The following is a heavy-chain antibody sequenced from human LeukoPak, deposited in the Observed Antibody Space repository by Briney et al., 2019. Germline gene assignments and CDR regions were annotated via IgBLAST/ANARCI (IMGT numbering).Heavy chain of an antibody. J-gene: IGHJ3*02. D-gene: IGHD2-2*02. V-gene: IGHV4-59*01. CDR1: GGSISSYY. Sequence: SETPSLTCTVSGGSISSYYWSWIRQPPGKGLEWIGYIYYSGSTNYNPSLKSRVTISVDTSKNQFSLKLSSVTAADTAVYYCARTGYCSSTSCYTHDAFDIWGQGTMVTVSS. CDR3: ARTGYCSSTSCYTHDAFDI. CDR2: IYYSGST.